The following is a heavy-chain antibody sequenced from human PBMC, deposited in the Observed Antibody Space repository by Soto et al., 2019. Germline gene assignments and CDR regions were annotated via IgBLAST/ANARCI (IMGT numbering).Heavy chain of an antibody. D-gene: IGHD6-19*01. CDR2: INPSGGST. Sequence: ASVKVSCKASGYTFTSYYMHWVRQAPGQGLEWMGIINPSGGSTSYAQKFQGRVTMTRDTSTSTVYMELSSLRSEDTAVYYCARDYHLVAVATIGDMDVWGQGTTVTVSS. CDR3: ARDYHLVAVATIGDMDV. V-gene: IGHV1-46*01. CDR1: GYTFTSYY. J-gene: IGHJ6*02.